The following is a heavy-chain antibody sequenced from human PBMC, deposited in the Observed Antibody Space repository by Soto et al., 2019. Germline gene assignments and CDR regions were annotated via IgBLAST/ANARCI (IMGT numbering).Heavy chain of an antibody. Sequence: GGSLRLSCAASGFTVGISYMTWVRQVPGKGLEWVSVIYSGGSTYYADSVKGRFTISRDNSKNTLYLQMNSLRAADTAVYYCAGSGYYHNSGMDVWGQGTTVTVSS. CDR1: GFTVGISY. CDR2: IYSGGST. CDR3: AGSGYYHNSGMDV. D-gene: IGHD3-22*01. V-gene: IGHV3-66*01. J-gene: IGHJ6*02.